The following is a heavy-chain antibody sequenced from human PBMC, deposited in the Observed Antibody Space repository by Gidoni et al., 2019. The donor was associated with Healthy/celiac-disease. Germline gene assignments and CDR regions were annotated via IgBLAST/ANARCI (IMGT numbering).Heavy chain of an antibody. Sequence: QVQLQQWGAGLLKPSETLSLTCAVYGGSFSGYYWSWIRQPPGKGLEWIGEINHSGSTNYNPSLTSRVTISVDTSKNQFSLKLSSVTAADTAVYYCARVSSGWNPDYWGQGTLVTVSS. CDR2: INHSGST. CDR1: GGSFSGYY. D-gene: IGHD6-19*01. V-gene: IGHV4-34*01. J-gene: IGHJ4*02. CDR3: ARVSSGWNPDY.